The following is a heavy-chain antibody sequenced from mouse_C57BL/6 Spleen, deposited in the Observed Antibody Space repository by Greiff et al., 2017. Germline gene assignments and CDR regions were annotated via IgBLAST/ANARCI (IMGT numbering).Heavy chain of an antibody. D-gene: IGHD3-2*02. CDR3: ASPAGTAQATLAMDY. V-gene: IGHV1-80*01. J-gene: IGHJ4*01. Sequence: VQLQRSGAELVKPGASVKISCKASGYAFSSYWMNWVKQRPGKGLEWIGQIYPGDGDTNYNGKFKGKATLTADKSSSTAYMQLSSLTSEDSAVYFCASPAGTAQATLAMDYWGQGTSVTVSS. CDR2: IYPGDGDT. CDR1: GYAFSSYW.